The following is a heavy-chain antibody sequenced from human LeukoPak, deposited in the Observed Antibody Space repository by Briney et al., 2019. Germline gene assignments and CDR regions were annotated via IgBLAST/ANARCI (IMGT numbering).Heavy chain of an antibody. CDR1: GLTVSSNY. J-gene: IGHJ4*02. V-gene: IGHV3-53*01. CDR3: ARDPPNWNESN. CDR2: IYSGGST. D-gene: IGHD1-1*01. Sequence: GGSLRLSCAASGLTVSSNYMSWVRQAPGKGLEWVSVIYSGGSTYYADSVKGRFTISRDNSKNTLYLQMNSLRAEDTAVYYCARDPPNWNESNWGQGTLVTVSS.